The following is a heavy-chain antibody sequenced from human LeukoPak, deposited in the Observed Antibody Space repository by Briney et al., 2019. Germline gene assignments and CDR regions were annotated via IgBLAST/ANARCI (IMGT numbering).Heavy chain of an antibody. CDR1: GYTFTSDH. V-gene: IGHV1-2*02. J-gene: IGHJ5*02. D-gene: IGHD3-22*01. CDR2: INPNSGDT. CDR3: ARSYYDTRGYFNS. Sequence: ASVKVSCKASGYTFTSDHMHWVRQAPGQGLEWMGWINPNSGDTKYAQKFQGRVTMTRDTSLTTAYMELSGLRSDDTAVYYCARSYYDTRGYFNSWGQGTQVTVSS.